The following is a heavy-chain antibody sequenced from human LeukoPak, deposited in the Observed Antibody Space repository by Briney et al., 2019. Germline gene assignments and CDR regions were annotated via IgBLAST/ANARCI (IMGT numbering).Heavy chain of an antibody. J-gene: IGHJ4*02. D-gene: IGHD6-13*01. V-gene: IGHV4-59*11. Sequence: SETLSLTCTVSGGSISSHYWSWIRQPPGKGLEWIGYIYYSGSTNYNPSLESRVTISVDTSKNQFSLKLSSVTAADTAVYYCARDSSRSLDYWGQGTLVTVSS. CDR3: ARDSSRSLDY. CDR2: IYYSGST. CDR1: GGSISSHY.